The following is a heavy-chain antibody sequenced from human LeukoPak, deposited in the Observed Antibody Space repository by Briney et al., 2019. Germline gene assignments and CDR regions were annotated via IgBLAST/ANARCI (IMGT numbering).Heavy chain of an antibody. CDR2: IYYSGST. CDR3: AREGIVGATSFDY. Sequence: SKTLSLTCTVSGGSISSYYWSWIRQPPGKGLEWIGYIYYSGSTNYNPSLKSRVTISVDTSKNQFSLKLSSVTAADTAVYYCAREGIVGATSFDYWGQGTLVTVSS. CDR1: GGSISSYY. V-gene: IGHV4-59*01. J-gene: IGHJ4*02. D-gene: IGHD1-26*01.